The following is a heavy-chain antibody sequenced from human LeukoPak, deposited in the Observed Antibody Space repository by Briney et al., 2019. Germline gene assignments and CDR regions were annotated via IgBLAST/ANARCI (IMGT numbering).Heavy chain of an antibody. CDR1: GFTFSSYW. CDR2: IKEDGSEK. V-gene: IGHV3-7*01. J-gene: IGHJ3*02. CDR3: ARVASYAFER. D-gene: IGHD5-12*01. Sequence: PGGSLRLSCAASGFTFSSYWMSWVRQAPGKGLEWVANIKEDGSEKYYVDSVKGRCTISRDNAKNSLYLQMNSLRVEDTAVYHCARVASYAFERWGQGTMVTVSS.